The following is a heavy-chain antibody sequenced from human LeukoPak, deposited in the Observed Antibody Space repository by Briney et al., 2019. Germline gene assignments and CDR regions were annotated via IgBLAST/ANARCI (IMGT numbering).Heavy chain of an antibody. D-gene: IGHD3-10*01. V-gene: IGHV3-74*01. CDR2: INSDGSST. J-gene: IGHJ3*02. CDR1: GFTFSSYW. CDR3: STGSGHAFDI. Sequence: GGSLRLSCAASGFTFSSYWMHWVRQVPGKGLVWVSRINSDGSSTSYADSVKGRFTISRDNAKNTLYVQMNSLRAEDAAVYYCSTGSGHAFDIWGRGTMVTVSS.